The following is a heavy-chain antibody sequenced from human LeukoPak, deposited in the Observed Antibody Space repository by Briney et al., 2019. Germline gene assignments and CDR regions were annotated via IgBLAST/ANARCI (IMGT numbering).Heavy chain of an antibody. J-gene: IGHJ4*02. CDR1: GFTFSDYD. CDR2: ISSSSSTI. V-gene: IGHV3-48*04. Sequence: GGSLRLSCAASGFTFSDYDMNWVRQAPGEGLEWVSYISSSSSTIHYADSVKGRFTISRDNAKNSLYLQMNSLSAEDTAVYYCARAGASVRGVTKFDYWGQGTLVTVSS. CDR3: ARAGASVRGVTKFDY. D-gene: IGHD3-10*01.